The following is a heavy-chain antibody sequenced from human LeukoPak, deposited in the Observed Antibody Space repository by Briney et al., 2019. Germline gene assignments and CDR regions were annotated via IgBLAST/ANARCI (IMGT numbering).Heavy chain of an antibody. Sequence: SETLSLTCTVSGGSISSSSYYWGWIRQPPGKGLEWIGSIYYSGSTYYNPSLKSRVTISVDTSKNQFSLKLSSVTAADTAVYYCAGSDYSYGYRRFDYWGQGTLVTVSS. CDR2: IYYSGST. CDR1: GGSISSSSYY. D-gene: IGHD5-18*01. CDR3: AGSDYSYGYRRFDY. J-gene: IGHJ4*02. V-gene: IGHV4-39*01.